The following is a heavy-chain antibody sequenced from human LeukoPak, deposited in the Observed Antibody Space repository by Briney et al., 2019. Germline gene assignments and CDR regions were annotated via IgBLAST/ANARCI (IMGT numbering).Heavy chain of an antibody. CDR3: ATELSLN. J-gene: IGHJ4*02. CDR2: IGPSTGVT. CDR1: GGTFSSYA. V-gene: IGHV1-2*02. Sequence: ASVKVSCKASGGTFSSYAISWVRQAPGQGLEWMGWIGPSTGVTNYAQKFQGRVTMTRDTSISTAYMELSRLTSDDMAVYYCATELSLNWGQGTLITVSS.